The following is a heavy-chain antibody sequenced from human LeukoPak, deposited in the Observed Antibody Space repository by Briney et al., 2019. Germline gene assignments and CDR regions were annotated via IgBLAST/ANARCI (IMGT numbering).Heavy chain of an antibody. CDR3: ARGPCSSTSCYTGFDY. J-gene: IGHJ4*02. D-gene: IGHD2-2*02. Sequence: SETLSLTCTVSGGSISSYYWSWIRQPPGKGLEWIGYIYYSGSTNYNPSLKSRVTISVDTSKNQFSLKLNSVTAADTAVYYCARGPCSSTSCYTGFDYWGQGTLVTVST. V-gene: IGHV4-59*01. CDR1: GGSISSYY. CDR2: IYYSGST.